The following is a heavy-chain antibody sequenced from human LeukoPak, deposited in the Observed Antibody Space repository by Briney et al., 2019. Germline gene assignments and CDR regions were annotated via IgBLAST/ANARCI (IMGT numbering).Heavy chain of an antibody. D-gene: IGHD3-10*01. CDR1: GGSISSSSYY. CDR3: ARDEPYGSGSAFDY. J-gene: IGHJ4*02. V-gene: IGHV4-39*07. Sequence: PSETLSLTCTVSGGSISSSSYYWGWIRQPPGKGLEWIGSIYYSGSTYYNPSLKSRVTISVDTSKNQFSLKLSSVTAADTAVYYCARDEPYGSGSAFDYWGQGTLVTVSS. CDR2: IYYSGST.